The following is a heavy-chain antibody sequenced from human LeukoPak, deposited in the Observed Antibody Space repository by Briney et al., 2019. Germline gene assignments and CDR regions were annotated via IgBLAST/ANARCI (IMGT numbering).Heavy chain of an antibody. CDR1: GGTSSSYA. D-gene: IGHD3-10*01. Sequence: ASVKVSCKASGGTSSSYAISWVRQAPGQGLEGMGGIIPIFGTANYAQKFQGRVTITADKSMSTAYMELSSLRSEDTAVYYCARDRGSGSYDNWFDPWGQGTLVTVSS. CDR2: IIPIFGTA. V-gene: IGHV1-69*06. CDR3: ARDRGSGSYDNWFDP. J-gene: IGHJ5*02.